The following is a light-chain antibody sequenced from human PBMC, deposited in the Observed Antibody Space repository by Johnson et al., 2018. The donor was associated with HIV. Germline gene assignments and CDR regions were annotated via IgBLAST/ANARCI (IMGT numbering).Light chain of an antibody. CDR1: SFNIGINF. Sequence: QSVLTQPPSVSAAPGQRVTISCSGSSFNIGINFVSWYQQVPGTAPKLLICESNKRPSGIPNRFSGSKSGTSATLGITGLQTGDEADYYCGTWDSRLSGYVFGTWTKVTCL. J-gene: IGLJ1*01. V-gene: IGLV1-51*02. CDR2: ESN. CDR3: GTWDSRLSGYV.